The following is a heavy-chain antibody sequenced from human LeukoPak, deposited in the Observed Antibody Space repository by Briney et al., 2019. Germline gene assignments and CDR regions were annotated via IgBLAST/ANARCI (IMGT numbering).Heavy chain of an antibody. D-gene: IGHD2-21*02. CDR3: ARELAYCGGDYTPNCAEYFQH. Sequence: GASVKVSCKASGYTFTSYGISWVRQAPGQGLEWMGWISAYNGNTNYAQKLQGRVTMTTDTSTSTAYMELRSLRSDDTAVYYCARELAYCGGDYTPNCAEYFQHWGQGTLVTVSS. CDR2: ISAYNGNT. V-gene: IGHV1-18*01. J-gene: IGHJ1*01. CDR1: GYTFTSYG.